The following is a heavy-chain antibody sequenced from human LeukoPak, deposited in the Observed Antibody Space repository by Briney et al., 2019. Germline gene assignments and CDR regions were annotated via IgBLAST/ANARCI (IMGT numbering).Heavy chain of an antibody. Sequence: PGGSLRLSCAASRFTFSSYGMHWVRQAPGKGLEWVSYISSSGNTIHYADSVKGRFTISRDNAENSLYLQMNSLRAEDTAVYYCAELGITMIGGVWGKGTTVTISS. V-gene: IGHV3-48*04. J-gene: IGHJ6*04. D-gene: IGHD3-10*02. CDR3: AELGITMIGGV. CDR2: ISSSGNTI. CDR1: RFTFSSYG.